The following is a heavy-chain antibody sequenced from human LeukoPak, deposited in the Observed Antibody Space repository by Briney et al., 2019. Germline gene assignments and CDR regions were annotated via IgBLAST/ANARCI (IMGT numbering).Heavy chain of an antibody. D-gene: IGHD6-13*01. CDR2: ISWNSGSI. Sequence: TGRSLRLSCAASGFTFDDYAMHWVRQAPGKGLEWVSGISWNSGSIGYADSVKGRFTISRDNAKNSLYLQMNSLRAEDMALYYCAKEIEGRIAAAGGEALDIWGQGTMVTVSS. CDR3: AKEIEGRIAAAGGEALDI. J-gene: IGHJ3*02. CDR1: GFTFDDYA. V-gene: IGHV3-9*03.